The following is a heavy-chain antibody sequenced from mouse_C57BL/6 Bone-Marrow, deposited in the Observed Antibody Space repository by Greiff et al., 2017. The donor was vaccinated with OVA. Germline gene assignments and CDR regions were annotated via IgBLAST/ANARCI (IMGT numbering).Heavy chain of an antibody. D-gene: IGHD2-2*01. V-gene: IGHV7-3*01. Sequence: VQLKESGGGLVQPGGSLSLSCAASGFTFTDYYMSWVRQPPGKALEWLGFIRNKANGYTTEYSASVKGRFTISRDNSQIILYLQMNALRAEDSATYYCARYGGYEGFAYWGQGTLVTVSA. J-gene: IGHJ3*01. CDR3: ARYGGYEGFAY. CDR1: GFTFTDYY. CDR2: IRNKANGYTT.